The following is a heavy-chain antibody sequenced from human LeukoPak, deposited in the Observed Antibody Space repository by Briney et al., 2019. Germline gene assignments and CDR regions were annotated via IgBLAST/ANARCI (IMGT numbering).Heavy chain of an antibody. CDR3: ARNVRDTGTFDN. Sequence: ASVKVSCKASGYTFTSYDINWVRQATGQGLEWMGWMNPNSGNTGYAQKFQGRVTMTRDTPISTAYMELSSLRSEDTAVYYCARNVRDTGTFDNWGQGTLVTVSS. CDR1: GYTFTSYD. V-gene: IGHV1-8*01. J-gene: IGHJ4*02. CDR2: MNPNSGNT. D-gene: IGHD5-18*01.